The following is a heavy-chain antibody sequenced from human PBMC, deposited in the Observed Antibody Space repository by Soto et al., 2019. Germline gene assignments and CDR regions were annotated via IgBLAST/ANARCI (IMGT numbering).Heavy chain of an antibody. V-gene: IGHV1-18*01. D-gene: IGHD6-6*01. Sequence: GASVKVSCKASGYTFTSYGISWVRQAPGQGLEWMGWISAYNGNTNYAQKLQGRVTMTTDTSTSTAYMELRSLRSDDTAVYYCARDRRGKQLVRAYYYYYGMDVWGKGTTVTVDS. CDR3: ARDRRGKQLVRAYYYYYGMDV. CDR1: GYTFTSYG. J-gene: IGHJ6*04. CDR2: ISAYNGNT.